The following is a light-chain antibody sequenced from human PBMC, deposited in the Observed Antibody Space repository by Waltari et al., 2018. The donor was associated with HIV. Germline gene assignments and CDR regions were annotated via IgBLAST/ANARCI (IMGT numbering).Light chain of an antibody. J-gene: IGLJ2*01. CDR1: ELGNKD. Sequence: SYELAQPPSVSVSLGQTAIISCSGDELGNKDACWYQQKPGQSPVLVIFQSKRRPSGIPERFSGSNSGNTATLTISGAQAVDEADYYCQAWDSNTAVFGGGTKLTVL. CDR3: QAWDSNTAV. CDR2: QSK. V-gene: IGLV3-1*01.